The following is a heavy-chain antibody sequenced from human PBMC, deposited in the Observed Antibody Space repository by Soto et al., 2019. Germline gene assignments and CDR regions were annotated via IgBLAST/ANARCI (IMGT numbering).Heavy chain of an antibody. CDR2: ISAYNGNT. D-gene: IGHD6-13*01. Sequence: ASVKVSCEASGYTFSSYGISWVRQAPGQGLEWMGWISAYNGNTNYAQKLQVRVTMTTDTSTSTAYMELRSLRSDDTAVYYCARDLGSNGNDYWGQGTLVTVSS. CDR1: GYTFSSYG. V-gene: IGHV1-18*01. CDR3: ARDLGSNGNDY. J-gene: IGHJ4*02.